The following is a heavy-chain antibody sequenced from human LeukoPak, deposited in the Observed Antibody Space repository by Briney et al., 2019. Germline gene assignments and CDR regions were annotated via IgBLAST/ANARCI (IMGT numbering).Heavy chain of an antibody. CDR3: ARDTIAADGDIDY. CDR1: GFTFGPYW. V-gene: IGHV3-74*03. J-gene: IGHJ4*02. D-gene: IGHD6-13*01. CDR2: ISSDGSRT. Sequence: GRSLRLSCAASGFTFGPYWMHWVRQAPGQGRGWVSLISSDGSRTTYADSVKGRFTIPRDNAKNTLYLQMTSLRVEDTAVYYCARDTIAADGDIDYWGQGALVTVSS.